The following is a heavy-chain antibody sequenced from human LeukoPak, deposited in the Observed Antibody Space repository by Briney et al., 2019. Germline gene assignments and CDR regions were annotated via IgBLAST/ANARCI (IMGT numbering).Heavy chain of an antibody. Sequence: PGWALRLSCAASVFSFSSYSIHWVRQAPGRGLEWVASIKQDGNEIYYVDSVKGRFTISRDNAKNSLYLQMNSLRTEDTAVYYCARAAYWGQGTLVTVSS. V-gene: IGHV3-7*01. CDR2: IKQDGNEI. CDR3: ARAAY. J-gene: IGHJ4*02. CDR1: VFSFSSYS.